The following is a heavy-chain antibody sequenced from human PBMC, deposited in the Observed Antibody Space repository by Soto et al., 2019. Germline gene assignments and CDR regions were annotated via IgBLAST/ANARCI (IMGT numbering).Heavy chain of an antibody. V-gene: IGHV3-33*01. CDR1: GFTFSSYG. D-gene: IGHD2-2*01. Sequence: PGGSLRLSCAASGFTFSSYGMHWVRQAPGKGLEWVAVIWYDGSNKYYADSVKGRFTISRDNSKNTLYLQMNSLRAEDTAVYYCARDQWVPAADYHYGMDVWGQGT. J-gene: IGHJ6*02. CDR3: ARDQWVPAADYHYGMDV. CDR2: IWYDGSNK.